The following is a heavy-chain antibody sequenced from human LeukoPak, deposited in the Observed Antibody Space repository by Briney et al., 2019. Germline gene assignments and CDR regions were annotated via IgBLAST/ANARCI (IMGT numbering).Heavy chain of an antibody. V-gene: IGHV4-59*08. J-gene: IGHJ6*02. CDR1: GGSISSYY. CDR2: IYYSGST. Sequence: SETLSLTCTVSGGSISSYYWSWIRQPPGKGLEWIGYIYYSGSTNYNPSLKSRVTISVDTSKNQFSLKLSSVTAADTAVYYCARRNSSRWYPYYYYYGMDVWGQGTTVTVSS. D-gene: IGHD6-19*01. CDR3: ARRNSSRWYPYYYYYGMDV.